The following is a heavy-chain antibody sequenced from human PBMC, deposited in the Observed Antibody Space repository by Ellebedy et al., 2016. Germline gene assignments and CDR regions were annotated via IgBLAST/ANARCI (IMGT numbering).Heavy chain of an antibody. J-gene: IGHJ4*02. Sequence: LSLTCAASGFTFSTYAMSWVRQTPGKGLEWVSAISASGDRTHYPDSVRGRFTISRDNSKNTLYLQMNSLRAEDTAVYYCARRVVPASSGHYFDYWGQGTLVTVSS. V-gene: IGHV3-23*01. D-gene: IGHD2-2*01. CDR3: ARRVVPASSGHYFDY. CDR2: ISASGDRT. CDR1: GFTFSTYA.